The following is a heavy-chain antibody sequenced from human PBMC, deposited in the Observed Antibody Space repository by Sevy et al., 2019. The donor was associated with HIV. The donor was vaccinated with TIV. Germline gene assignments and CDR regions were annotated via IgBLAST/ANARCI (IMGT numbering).Heavy chain of an antibody. Sequence: GGSLRLSCAASGFTFRNYWMHWVRQGPGKGLEWVSRINEDGSFSDYADSMKGRFTISRDNAKNTLYLEMNSLRVEDTAVYYCASALSGARDSWGQGTLVTVSS. D-gene: IGHD6-25*01. J-gene: IGHJ4*02. V-gene: IGHV3-74*01. CDR2: INEDGSFS. CDR1: GFTFRNYW. CDR3: ASALSGARDS.